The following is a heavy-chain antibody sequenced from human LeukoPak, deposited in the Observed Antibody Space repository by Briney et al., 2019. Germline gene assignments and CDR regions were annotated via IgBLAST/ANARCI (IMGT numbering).Heavy chain of an antibody. D-gene: IGHD3-3*01. CDR3: ASEVGYRSLGY. CDR1: GFTFDDDT. Sequence: PGGSLRLSCAASGFTFDDDTMHWVRQTPGRGLEWVSFITWKSHRTHYADSVKGRFTVSRDNSKDSLYLQMNSPRTEDTGLYHCASEVGYRSLGYLGQGTLVTVSS. V-gene: IGHV3-43*01. J-gene: IGHJ4*02. CDR2: ITWKSHRT.